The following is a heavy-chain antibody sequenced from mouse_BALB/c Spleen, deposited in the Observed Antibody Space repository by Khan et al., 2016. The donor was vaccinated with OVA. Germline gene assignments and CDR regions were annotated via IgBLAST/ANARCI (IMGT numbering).Heavy chain of an antibody. CDR2: IAPGSGGS. CDR3: ARSNYYGSSLYAMDY. V-gene: IGHV1S41*01. Sequence: LVKPGASVKLSCKASGYTFTSYWINWIKQRPGQGLEWIGHIAPGSGGSYYNVVFKGTATLTVETSSSTAFIPFSSLLSEDSAVYFCARSNYYGSSLYAMDYWGQGTSVTVSS. CDR1: GYTFTSYW. J-gene: IGHJ4*01. D-gene: IGHD1-1*01.